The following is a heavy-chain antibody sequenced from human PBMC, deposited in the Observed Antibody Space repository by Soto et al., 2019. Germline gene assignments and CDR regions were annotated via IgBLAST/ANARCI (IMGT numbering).Heavy chain of an antibody. V-gene: IGHV2-5*01. CDR2: IYWNDDK. J-gene: IGHJ6*02. CDR3: AHTYPIDYYYGMDF. Sequence: QITLKESGPTLVKPTQTLTLTCTFSGFSLSTSGVGVGWIRQPPGKALEWLALIYWNDDKRYSPSLKSRLTITKDTSKNQVVLTMNNMAPVDTATYCCAHTYPIDYYYGMDFWGQGTTVTVSS. CDR1: GFSLSTSGVG.